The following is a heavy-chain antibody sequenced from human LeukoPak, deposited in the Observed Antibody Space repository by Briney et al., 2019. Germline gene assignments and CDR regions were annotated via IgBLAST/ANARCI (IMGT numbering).Heavy chain of an antibody. CDR1: GGTFSSYA. Sequence: ASVKVSCKASGGTFSSYAISWVRQAPGQGLEWMGRLIPILGIANYAQKSQGRVTITADKSTSTAYMELSSLRSEDTAVYYCASERGETSGRFYDFLWESRGDYYYGMDVWGQGTTVTVSS. CDR3: ASERGETSGRFYDFLWESRGDYYYGMDV. J-gene: IGHJ6*02. V-gene: IGHV1-69*04. CDR2: LIPILGIA. D-gene: IGHD3-3*01.